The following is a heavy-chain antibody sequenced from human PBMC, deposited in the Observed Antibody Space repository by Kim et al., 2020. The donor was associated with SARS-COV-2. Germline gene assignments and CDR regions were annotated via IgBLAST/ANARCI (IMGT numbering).Heavy chain of an antibody. Sequence: GGSLRLSCAASGFTFSSYGMHWVRQAPGKGLEWVAVISYDGSNKYYADSVKGRFTISRDNSKNTLYLQMNSLRAEDTAVYYCARGGYYDSIGEPDFDYWGQGTLVTVSS. J-gene: IGHJ4*02. CDR1: GFTFSSYG. V-gene: IGHV3-33*05. CDR3: ARGGYYDSIGEPDFDY. CDR2: ISYDGSNK. D-gene: IGHD3-22*01.